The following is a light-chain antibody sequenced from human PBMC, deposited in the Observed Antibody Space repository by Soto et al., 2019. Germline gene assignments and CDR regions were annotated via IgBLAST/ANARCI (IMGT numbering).Light chain of an antibody. CDR1: TGAVTSGNY. CDR2: TTN. V-gene: IGLV7-43*01. CDR3: LLYYGGAHLV. Sequence: QTVVTQEPSLTVSPGGTVTLTCASSTGAVTSGNYPSWFQQKPGQAPRTLIYTTNSRHSWTPARLSGSLLGGKAALTLSGVQPEDEADYYCLLYYGGAHLVFGGGTKVTVL. J-gene: IGLJ2*01.